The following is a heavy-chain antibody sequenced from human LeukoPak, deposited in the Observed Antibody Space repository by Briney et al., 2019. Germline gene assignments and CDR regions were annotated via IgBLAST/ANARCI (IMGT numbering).Heavy chain of an antibody. Sequence: ASVKVSCKASGYTFTGYYMHWVRQAPGQGLEWMGWINPNSGGTNYAQKFQGRDTMTRDTSISTAYMELSRLRSDDTAVYYCAREGYYDIPHPDWFDPWGQGTLVTVSS. CDR2: INPNSGGT. J-gene: IGHJ5*02. CDR3: AREGYYDIPHPDWFDP. CDR1: GYTFTGYY. D-gene: IGHD3-9*01. V-gene: IGHV1-2*02.